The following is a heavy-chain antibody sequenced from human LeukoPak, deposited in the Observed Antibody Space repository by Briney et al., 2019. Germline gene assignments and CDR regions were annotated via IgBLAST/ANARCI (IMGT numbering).Heavy chain of an antibody. CDR2: IIPIFGTA. Sequence: ASVKVSCKASGGTFSSYAISWVRQAPGQGLEWMGGIIPIFGTANYAQKFQGRVTITADKSTSTAYMELSSLRSEDTAVYYCARTAMVRGVENWFDPWGQGTLVTVSS. V-gene: IGHV1-69*06. D-gene: IGHD3-10*01. CDR3: ARTAMVRGVENWFDP. CDR1: GGTFSSYA. J-gene: IGHJ5*02.